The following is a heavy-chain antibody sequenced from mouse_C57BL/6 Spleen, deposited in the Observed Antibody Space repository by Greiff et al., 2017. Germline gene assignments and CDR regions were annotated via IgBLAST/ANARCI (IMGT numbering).Heavy chain of an antibody. CDR1: GFTFSSYA. Sequence: EVQGVESGGGLVKPGGSLKLSCAASGFTFSSYAMSWVRQTPEKRLEWVATISDGGSYTYYPDNVKGRFTISRDNAKNNLYLQMSHLKSEDTAMYYCARDRIQYWGQGTLVTVSA. V-gene: IGHV5-4*01. J-gene: IGHJ3*01. CDR3: ARDRIQY. CDR2: ISDGGSYT.